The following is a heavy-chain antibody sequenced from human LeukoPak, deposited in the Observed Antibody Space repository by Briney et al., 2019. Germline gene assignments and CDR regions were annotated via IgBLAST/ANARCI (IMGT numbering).Heavy chain of an antibody. J-gene: IGHJ6*03. V-gene: IGHV3-48*03. CDR2: ISSTSSTI. CDR3: ARALKGLRRRIGGTTTFEYYYYMDV. D-gene: IGHD1-26*01. Sequence: PGGSLRLSCAASGFTFSSYEMNWVRQAPGKGLEWVSYISSTSSTIYYADSVKGRFTISRDNGKNSLYLQMNSLRAEDTAVYYCARALKGLRRRIGGTTTFEYYYYMDVWGKGTTVTISS. CDR1: GFTFSSYE.